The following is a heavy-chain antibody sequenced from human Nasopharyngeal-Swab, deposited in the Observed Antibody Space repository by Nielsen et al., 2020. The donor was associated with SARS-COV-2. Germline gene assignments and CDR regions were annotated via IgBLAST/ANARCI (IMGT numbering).Heavy chain of an antibody. CDR2: INQDGRGI. CDR1: GFTFSNYW. J-gene: IGHJ6*03. Sequence: GESLKISCEVSGFTFSNYWMSWVRQAPGKGLEWVANINQDGRGIVYVDSVKGRFTISRDNAKNSLYLQMNSLRAEDTAVYYCARAPASTWDYYFMDVWGKGTTVTVSS. CDR3: ARAPASTWDYYFMDV. V-gene: IGHV3-7*03.